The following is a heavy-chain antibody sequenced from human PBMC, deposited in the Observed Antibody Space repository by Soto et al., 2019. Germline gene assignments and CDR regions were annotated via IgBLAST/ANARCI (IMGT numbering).Heavy chain of an antibody. D-gene: IGHD2-2*01. CDR2: IYYSGST. Sequence: PSETLSLTCTVSGGSISSSSYYWGWIRQPPGKGLEWIGSIYYSGSTYYNPSLKSRVTISVDTSKNQFPLKLSSVTAADTAVYYCARVGYCSSTSCYMGVWYYGMDVWGQGTTVTVSS. CDR3: ARVGYCSSTSCYMGVWYYGMDV. V-gene: IGHV4-39*01. CDR1: GGSISSSSYY. J-gene: IGHJ6*02.